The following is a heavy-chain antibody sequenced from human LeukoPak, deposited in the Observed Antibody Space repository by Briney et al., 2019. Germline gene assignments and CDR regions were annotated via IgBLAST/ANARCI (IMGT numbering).Heavy chain of an antibody. Sequence: GGSLRLSCTAAGFMFSDYYMSWLSQVPGKGLGWVSYISNSGSPIYYADSVKGRFTISRDNAKKSLYLQMNSLRAEDTAVYYCARQGSTSLYYFDYWGQGTLVTVSS. J-gene: IGHJ4*02. V-gene: IGHV3-11*01. CDR3: ARQGSTSLYYFDY. CDR2: ISNSGSPI. D-gene: IGHD2-2*01. CDR1: GFMFSDYY.